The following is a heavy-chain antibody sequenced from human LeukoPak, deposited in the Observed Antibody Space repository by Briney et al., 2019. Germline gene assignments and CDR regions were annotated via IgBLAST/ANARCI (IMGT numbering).Heavy chain of an antibody. V-gene: IGHV3-7*05. J-gene: IGHJ2*01. D-gene: IGHD5-12*01. CDR3: ATWGAYGWYFDL. CDR2: IKQDGSEK. CDR1: GFIFSSYW. Sequence: GGSLRLSCAASGFIFSSYWMTWVRQAPGKGLEWVANIKQDGSEKYYVDSVKGRFTISRDNSKNTVYLEMNSLTAEDTAVYYCATWGAYGWYFDLWGRGTLVTVSS.